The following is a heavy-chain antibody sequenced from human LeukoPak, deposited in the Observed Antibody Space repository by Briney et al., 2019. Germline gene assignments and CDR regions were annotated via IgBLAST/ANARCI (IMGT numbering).Heavy chain of an antibody. V-gene: IGHV3-23*01. CDR3: ARDPGNSGYGMDV. CDR1: GFTFGTYA. D-gene: IGHD5-12*01. J-gene: IGHJ6*02. Sequence: PGGSLRLSCAASGFTFGTYAMSWVRQAPGKGLEWISAISGSGGSTYYADSVKGRFTISRDNSKNTLYLQMNSLRDEDTAVYYCARDPGNSGYGMDVWGQGTTVLVSS. CDR2: ISGSGGST.